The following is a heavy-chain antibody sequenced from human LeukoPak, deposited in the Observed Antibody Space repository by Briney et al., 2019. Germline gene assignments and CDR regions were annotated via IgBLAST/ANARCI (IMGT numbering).Heavy chain of an antibody. CDR2: INQDGSEK. D-gene: IGHD2-15*01. CDR3: ATAGSV. J-gene: IGHJ4*02. Sequence: PGGSLRLSCAASGFTFSSYWMSWVRQAPGKGLEWVANINQDGSEKYYVDSLKGRFTISRDNAKNSLYLQMNSLRVEDSAVYYCATAGSVGGQGTLVTVSS. CDR1: GFTFSSYW. V-gene: IGHV3-7*01.